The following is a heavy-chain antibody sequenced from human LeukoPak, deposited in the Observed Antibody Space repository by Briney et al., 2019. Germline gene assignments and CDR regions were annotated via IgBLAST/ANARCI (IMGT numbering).Heavy chain of an antibody. CDR2: IYYSGST. D-gene: IGHD3-22*01. V-gene: IGHV4-39*07. CDR3: ARGPTIITYYYDSSGYYWISEAFDI. CDR1: GGSISSSSYY. Sequence: PSETLSLTCTVSGGSISSSSYYWGWIRQPPGKGLEWIGSIYYSGSTYYNPSLKSRVTISVDTSKNQFSLKLSSVTAADTAVYYCARGPTIITYYYDSSGYYWISEAFDIWGQGTMVTVSS. J-gene: IGHJ3*02.